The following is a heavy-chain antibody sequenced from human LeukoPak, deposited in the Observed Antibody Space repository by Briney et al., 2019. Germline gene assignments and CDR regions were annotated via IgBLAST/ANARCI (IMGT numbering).Heavy chain of an antibody. CDR1: GFTFDDYG. J-gene: IGHJ4*02. D-gene: IGHD1-26*01. V-gene: IGHV3-20*04. Sequence: GGSLRLSCAASGFTFDDYGMSWVRQAPGKGLEWVSGINWNGGSTGYADSVKGRFTISRDNAKNSLYLQMNSLRAEDTALYYCARGISGSYLSSFDYWGQGTLVTVSS. CDR2: INWNGGST. CDR3: ARGISGSYLSSFDY.